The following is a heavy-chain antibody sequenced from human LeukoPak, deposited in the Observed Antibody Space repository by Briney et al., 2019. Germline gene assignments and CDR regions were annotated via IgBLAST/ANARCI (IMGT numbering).Heavy chain of an antibody. Sequence: ASVKVSCEASGYTFTSYDMHWVRQAPGQGLEWMGWIKPNSGGTNYAQNFQGRFTITRDTSISTAYMELSSLRSEDTAVYYCARELAHRASGYLGKCDYWGQGTLVTVSS. CDR2: IKPNSGGT. V-gene: IGHV1-2*02. CDR3: ARELAHRASGYLGKCDY. CDR1: GYTFTSYD. D-gene: IGHD6-25*01. J-gene: IGHJ4*02.